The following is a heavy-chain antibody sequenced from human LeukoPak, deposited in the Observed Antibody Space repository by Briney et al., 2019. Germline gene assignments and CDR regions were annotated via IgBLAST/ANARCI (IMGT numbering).Heavy chain of an antibody. Sequence: GSLRLSCAASGFTFSSYAMSWVRQPPGKGLEWIGSIYYSGSTYYNPSLKSRVTISVDTSKNQFSLKLSSVTAADTAVYYCARDTTVTTWGRGTLATVSS. V-gene: IGHV4-39*02. CDR3: ARDTTVTT. CDR1: GFTFSSYA. CDR2: IYYSGST. D-gene: IGHD4-17*01. J-gene: IGHJ2*01.